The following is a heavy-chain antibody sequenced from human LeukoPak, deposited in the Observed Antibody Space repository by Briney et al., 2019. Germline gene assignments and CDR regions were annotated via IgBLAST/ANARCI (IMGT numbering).Heavy chain of an antibody. CDR2: IYTSGST. Sequence: PSETLSLTCTVSGGSISSYYWSWIRQPAGKGLEWIGRIYTSGSTNYNPSLKSRVTMSVDTSKNQFSLKLSSVTAADTAVYYCARDLPRITIFGEVIGYYYYMDVWGKGTTVTVSS. J-gene: IGHJ6*03. CDR3: ARDLPRITIFGEVIGYYYYMDV. D-gene: IGHD3-3*01. CDR1: GGSISSYY. V-gene: IGHV4-4*07.